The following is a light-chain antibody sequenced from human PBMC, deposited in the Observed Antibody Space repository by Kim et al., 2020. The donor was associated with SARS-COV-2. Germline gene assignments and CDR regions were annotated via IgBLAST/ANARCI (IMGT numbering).Light chain of an antibody. CDR1: SSDVGVYDY. CDR2: DVT. CDR3: SSYTSSTTLV. J-gene: IGLJ1*01. Sequence: GQSITISSTGASSDVGVYDYVSWYQQHPGKAPKLMIYDVTNRPSGISDRFSGSKSGNTASLTISGLQAEDEADYCCSSYTSSTTLVFGTGTKVTVL. V-gene: IGLV2-14*03.